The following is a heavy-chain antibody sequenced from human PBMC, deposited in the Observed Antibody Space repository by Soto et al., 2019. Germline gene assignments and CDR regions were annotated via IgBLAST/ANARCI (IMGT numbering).Heavy chain of an antibody. D-gene: IGHD6-19*01. CDR2: INPSGGST. J-gene: IGHJ6*03. CDR3: ARVAGTRGGDYYYYYYMAV. CDR1: GYTFTSYY. V-gene: IGHV1-46*03. Sequence: ASVKVSCKASGYTFTSYYMHWVRQAPGQGLEWMGIINPSGGSTSYAQKFQGRVTMTRDTSTSTVYMELSSLRSEDTAVYYCARVAGTRGGDYYYYYYMAVWGKGTTVTVSS.